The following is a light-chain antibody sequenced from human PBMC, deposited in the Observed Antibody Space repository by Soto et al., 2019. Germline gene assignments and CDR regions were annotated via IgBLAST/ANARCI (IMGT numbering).Light chain of an antibody. J-gene: IGLJ2*01. V-gene: IGLV2-14*01. Sequence: QSALTQPASVSGSPGQSITISCTGTSSDVGGYNYVSWYQQHPGKAPKLMIYEVSNRPSGVSNRFSGSKSGNTASLTISGLQAEDGADYYCGSYTSTSTHVVFGGGTKLTAL. CDR1: SSDVGGYNY. CDR2: EVS. CDR3: GSYTSTSTHVV.